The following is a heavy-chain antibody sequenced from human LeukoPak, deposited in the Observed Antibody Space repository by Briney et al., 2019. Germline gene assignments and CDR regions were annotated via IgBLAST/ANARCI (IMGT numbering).Heavy chain of an antibody. D-gene: IGHD2-21*02. V-gene: IGHV4-34*01. CDR3: ARRVSSPDGMVTAIWNY. Sequence: PSETLSLTCAVYGGSFSGYYWSWIRQPPGKGLEWIGEINHSESTNYNPSLKSRITISVDTSKNQFSLKLSSLTAADTAVYYCARRVSSPDGMVTAIWNYWGQGTLVTVSS. J-gene: IGHJ4*02. CDR2: INHSEST. CDR1: GGSFSGYY.